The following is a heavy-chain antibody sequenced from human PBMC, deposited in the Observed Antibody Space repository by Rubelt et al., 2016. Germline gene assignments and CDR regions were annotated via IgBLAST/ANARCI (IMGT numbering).Heavy chain of an antibody. V-gene: IGHV4-34*01. Sequence: QVQLQQWGAGLLKPSETLSLTCAVYGGSFSGYYWSWIRQPPGKGLEWIGEINHSGSTNYNPSLKSRVTISGDTSNNDFSLKLSSVTAADTAVYYCAREGEGSSWGFFDYWGQGTLVTVSS. J-gene: IGHJ4*02. CDR3: AREGEGSSWGFFDY. D-gene: IGHD6-13*01. CDR1: GGSFSGYY. CDR2: INHSGST.